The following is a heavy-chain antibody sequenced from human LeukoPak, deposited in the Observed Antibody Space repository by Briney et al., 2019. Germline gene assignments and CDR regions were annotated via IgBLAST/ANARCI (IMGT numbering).Heavy chain of an antibody. CDR2: VYNSGNT. D-gene: IGHD3-16*01. Sequence: SETLSLTCAVSGGSISNYYWTWIRQPPGTGLEWIGYVYNSGNTNYNPSLRSRVTISIDASKNQFSLKLNSVTAADTAVYYCARRNVLTEGEDFDIWGQGTLVTVSS. CDR1: GGSISNYY. CDR3: ARRNVLTEGEDFDI. V-gene: IGHV4-59*08. J-gene: IGHJ3*02.